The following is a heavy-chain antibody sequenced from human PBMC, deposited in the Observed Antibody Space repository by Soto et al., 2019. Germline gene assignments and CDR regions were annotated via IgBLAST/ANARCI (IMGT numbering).Heavy chain of an antibody. V-gene: IGHV3-43*01. CDR2: ITCDGGST. CDR1: GFTFDDYT. Sequence: EVQLVESGGVVVQPGGSLRLSCAASGFTFDDYTMHWVRQAPGKGLEWVSLITCDGGSTYYADSVKGRFTISRDNSKNSLYLQMNSLRTEDTALYYCAKDSSGYSYGYLGYWGQGTLVTVSS. D-gene: IGHD5-18*01. J-gene: IGHJ4*02. CDR3: AKDSSGYSYGYLGY.